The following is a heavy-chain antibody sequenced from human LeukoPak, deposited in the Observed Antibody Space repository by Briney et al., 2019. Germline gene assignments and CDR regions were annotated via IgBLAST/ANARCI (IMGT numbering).Heavy chain of an antibody. D-gene: IGHD3-10*01. V-gene: IGHV3-9*01. Sequence: PGGSLRLSCAASGFSFDAYAMHWVRQAPGEGLEWVSGISWNSGSIGYADSVKGRFTISRDNAKNSLYLQMNSLRAEDTALYYCAKDLWFGDWGQGTLVAVSS. CDR1: GFSFDAYA. J-gene: IGHJ4*02. CDR3: AKDLWFGD. CDR2: ISWNSGSI.